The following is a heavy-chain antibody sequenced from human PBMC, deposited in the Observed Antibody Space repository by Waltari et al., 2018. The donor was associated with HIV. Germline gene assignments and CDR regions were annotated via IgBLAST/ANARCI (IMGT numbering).Heavy chain of an antibody. CDR1: GFSLSNARMG. V-gene: IGHV2-26*01. J-gene: IGHJ6*02. CDR2: IFSNDEK. D-gene: IGHD3-3*01. Sequence: QVTLKESGPVLVKPTETLTLTCTVSGFSLSNARMGVSWIRQPPGKALEWLAHIFSNDEKSYSTSLKSRLTISKDTSKSQVVLTMTNMDPVDTATYYCARFILESGYPVYGMDVWGQGTTVTVSS. CDR3: ARFILESGYPVYGMDV.